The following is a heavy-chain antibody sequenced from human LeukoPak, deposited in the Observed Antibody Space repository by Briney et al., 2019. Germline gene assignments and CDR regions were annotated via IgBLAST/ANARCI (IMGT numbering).Heavy chain of an antibody. CDR1: GGSISSYY. V-gene: IGHV4-59*01. Sequence: QTSETLSLTSTVSGGSISSYYWSWIRQPPGKGLEWIGYIYYSGSTNYNPSLKSRVTISVDTSKNQFSLKLSSVTAADTAVYYCARDRRRYYYGMDVWGQGTTVTVSS. J-gene: IGHJ6*02. CDR2: IYYSGST. CDR3: ARDRRRYYYGMDV.